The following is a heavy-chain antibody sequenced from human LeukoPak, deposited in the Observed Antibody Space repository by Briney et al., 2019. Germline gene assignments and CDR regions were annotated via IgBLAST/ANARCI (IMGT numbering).Heavy chain of an antibody. CDR3: ARGRYLAAAVPEVHAFAI. D-gene: IGHD6-13*01. V-gene: IGHV1-46*01. CDR1: GYTFTSYY. J-gene: IGHJ3*02. CDR2: INPGAGST. Sequence: GASVKVSCKASGYTFTSYYVHWVRQAPGQGLEWMGLINPGAGSTSYAQKFQGRVTMTRDTATSIVYMELSSLRSEDTALYYCARGRYLAAAVPEVHAFAIWGQGTMVTVSS.